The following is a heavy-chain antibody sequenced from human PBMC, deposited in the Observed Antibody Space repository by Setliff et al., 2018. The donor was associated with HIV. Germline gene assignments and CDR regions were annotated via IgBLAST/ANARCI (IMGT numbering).Heavy chain of an antibody. V-gene: IGHV1-2*04. CDR2: ISPNSGGT. Sequence: ASVKVSCKASGGTFSSYAISWVRQAPGQGLEWMGWISPNSGGTNFAQRFQGWVTLTRDTSISTAYMELSSLRSEDAAVYYCARGMRSAIFGVVIRGAFDFWGQGTLVTVSS. CDR1: GGTFSSYA. CDR3: ARGMRSAIFGVVIRGAFDF. J-gene: IGHJ4*02. D-gene: IGHD3-3*01.